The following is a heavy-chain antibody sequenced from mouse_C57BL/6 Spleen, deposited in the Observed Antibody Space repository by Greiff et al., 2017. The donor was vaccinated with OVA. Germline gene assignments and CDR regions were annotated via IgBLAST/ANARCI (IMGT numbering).Heavy chain of an antibody. CDR1: GYSITSGYY. CDR3: ARDYSNSKVWFAY. Sequence: ESGPGLVKPSQSLSLTCSVTGYSITSGYYWNWIRQFPGNKLEWMGYISYDGSNNYNPSLKNRISITRDTSKNQFFLKLNSVTTEDTATYYCARDYSNSKVWFAYWGQGTLVTVSA. CDR2: ISYDGSN. D-gene: IGHD2-5*01. J-gene: IGHJ3*01. V-gene: IGHV3-6*01.